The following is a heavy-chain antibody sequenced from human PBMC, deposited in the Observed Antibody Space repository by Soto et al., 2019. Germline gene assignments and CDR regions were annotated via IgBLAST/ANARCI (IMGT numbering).Heavy chain of an antibody. CDR2: IKQDGSEK. CDR1: WCTCGSYW. V-gene: IGHV3-7*01. Sequence: GGLLRLCWAASWCTCGSYWVSWVSQTPGKGLEWVANIKQDGSEKYYVDSVKGRFTISRDNAKNSLYLQMNSLRADDTAVYYCARETYYDFWSGHHPVDYWGQGTLVTVSS. D-gene: IGHD3-3*01. CDR3: ARETYYDFWSGHHPVDY. J-gene: IGHJ4*02.